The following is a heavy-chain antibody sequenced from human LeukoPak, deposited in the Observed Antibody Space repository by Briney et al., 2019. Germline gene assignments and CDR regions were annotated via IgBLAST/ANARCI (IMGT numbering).Heavy chain of an antibody. CDR1: GGSISSSSY. CDR2: IYYSGST. Sequence: SETLSLTCTVSGGSISSSSYWGWIRQPPGKGLQWIGSIYYSGSTYYNPSLKSRVTISADTSKNQFSLKLSSVTAADTAVYYCARERSSGWYRDFDYWGQGTLVTVSS. D-gene: IGHD6-19*01. J-gene: IGHJ4*02. CDR3: ARERSSGWYRDFDY. V-gene: IGHV4-39*07.